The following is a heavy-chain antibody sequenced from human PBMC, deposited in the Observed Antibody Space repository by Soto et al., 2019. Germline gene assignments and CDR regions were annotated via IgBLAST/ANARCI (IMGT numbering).Heavy chain of an antibody. D-gene: IGHD6-6*01. J-gene: IGHJ6*02. CDR2: IDPSDSYT. Sequence: GESLKISCNGSGYIFTSYWISWVRQMPGKGLEWMGRIDPSDSYTNYSPSFQGHVTISADKSISTAYLQWSSLKASDTAMYYCARLEYSSSTGEWYYYYGMDVWGQGTTVTVSS. CDR3: ARLEYSSSTGEWYYYYGMDV. CDR1: GYIFTSYW. V-gene: IGHV5-10-1*01.